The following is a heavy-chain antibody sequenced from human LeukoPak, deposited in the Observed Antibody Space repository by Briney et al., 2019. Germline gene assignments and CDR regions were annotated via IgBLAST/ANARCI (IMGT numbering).Heavy chain of an antibody. CDR3: AKATHYDSSGYYTIMYPLDY. D-gene: IGHD3-22*01. V-gene: IGHV3-23*01. CDR2: ISGSGGST. CDR1: GFAFSHYP. J-gene: IGHJ4*02. Sequence: GTSLRLSCAASGFAFSHYPMHWVRQAPGKGLEWVSAISGSGGSTYYADSVKGRFTISRDNSKNTLYLQMNSLRAEDTAVYYCAKATHYDSSGYYTIMYPLDYWGQGTLVTVSS.